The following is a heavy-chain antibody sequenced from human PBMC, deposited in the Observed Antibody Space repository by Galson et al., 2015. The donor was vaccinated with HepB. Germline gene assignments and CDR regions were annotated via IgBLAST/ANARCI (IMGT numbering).Heavy chain of an antibody. J-gene: IGHJ6*02. CDR1: GLTFSSYS. Sequence: SLRLSCAASGLTFSSYSMNWVRQAPGKGLEWVSSISSSSSYIYYADSVKGRFTISRDNAKNSLYLQMNSLRAEDTAVYYCAREETGYYYDSSGYPHYYYYGMDVWGQGTTVTVSS. CDR2: ISSSSSYI. V-gene: IGHV3-21*01. CDR3: AREETGYYYDSSGYPHYYYYGMDV. D-gene: IGHD3-22*01.